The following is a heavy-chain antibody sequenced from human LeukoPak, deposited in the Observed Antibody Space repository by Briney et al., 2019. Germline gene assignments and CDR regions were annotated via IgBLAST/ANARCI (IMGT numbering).Heavy chain of an antibody. CDR2: ISAYNGNT. V-gene: IGHV1-18*01. CDR1: GYTFPTYG. CDR3: ARDGGYNTLPFDY. D-gene: IGHD5-24*01. J-gene: IGHJ4*02. Sequence: GPVQVSCHASGYTFPTYGISWARHAPGQGLEWMGWISAYNGNTNYAQTIQGRVTMTTDTSTSTAYMELRSLRSDDTAVYYCARDGGYNTLPFDYWGQGTLVTVSS.